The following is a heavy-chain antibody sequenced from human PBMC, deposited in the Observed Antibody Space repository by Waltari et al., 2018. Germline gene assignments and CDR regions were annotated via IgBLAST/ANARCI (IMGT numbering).Heavy chain of an antibody. CDR2: IKQDGSEK. CDR1: GFTFRSYW. J-gene: IGHJ4*02. Sequence: EVQLVESGGGLVQPGGSLRLSWSASGFTFRSYWMSWVRQAPGKGLEWVANIKQDGSEKYYVDSVKGRFTISRDNAKNSLYLQMNSLRAEDTAVYYCARIYYGDYVVYWGQGTLVTVSS. CDR3: ARIYYGDYVVY. V-gene: IGHV3-7*03. D-gene: IGHD4-17*01.